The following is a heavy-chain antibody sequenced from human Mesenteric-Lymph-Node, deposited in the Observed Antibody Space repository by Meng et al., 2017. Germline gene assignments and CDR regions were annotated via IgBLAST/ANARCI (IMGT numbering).Heavy chain of an antibody. V-gene: IGHV3-11*01. Sequence: GESLKISCAASGFTFSNYIMSWVRQAPGKGLEWISYISSSGSTMYYADSVKGRFTISRDNAKNSLYLQMNSLRADDTAVYFCARGRNKYNRSSLDHYYFDYWGQGTLVTVSS. J-gene: IGHJ4*02. CDR1: GFTFSNYI. CDR2: ISSSGSTM. D-gene: IGHD6-6*01. CDR3: ARGRNKYNRSSLDHYYFDY.